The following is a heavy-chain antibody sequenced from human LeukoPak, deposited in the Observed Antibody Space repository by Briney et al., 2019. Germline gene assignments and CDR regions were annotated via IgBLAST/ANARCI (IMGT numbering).Heavy chain of an antibody. V-gene: IGHV3-30*02. CDR1: GFKFSDYG. J-gene: IGHJ4*02. Sequence: GGSLRLSCAASGFKFSDYGFHWVRQAPGKRLDWVTFIQNDGSNKYYADSVRGRFTISRDNSRNTLFLQMKSLTAEDAARYYCVKDGIAVAEPDFWGQGVLVIVSS. CDR3: VKDGIAVAEPDF. D-gene: IGHD6-19*01. CDR2: IQNDGSNK.